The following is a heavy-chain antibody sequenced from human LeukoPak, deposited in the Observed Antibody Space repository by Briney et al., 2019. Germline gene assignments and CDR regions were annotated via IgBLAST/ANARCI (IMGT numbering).Heavy chain of an antibody. CDR3: ARYDSSWYYFDY. CDR1: GFTFSNYW. V-gene: IGHV3-7*05. D-gene: IGHD6-13*01. J-gene: IGHJ4*02. CDR2: IKQDASEK. Sequence: PGGSLRLSCAASGFTFSNYWMSWVRQAPGKGLEWVANIKQDASEKYYVNSVKGRFIISRDNSKNTLYLQMNSLRAEDTAVYYCARYDSSWYYFDYWGRGTLVTVSS.